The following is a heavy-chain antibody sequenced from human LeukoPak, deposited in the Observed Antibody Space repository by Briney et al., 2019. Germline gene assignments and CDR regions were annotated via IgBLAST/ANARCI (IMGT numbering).Heavy chain of an antibody. CDR3: ARDRVFGSGLPAYYYGMDV. CDR2: INAGNGNT. V-gene: IGHV1-3*01. CDR1: GYTFSSYA. Sequence: GASVKVSCKASGYTFSSYAMHWVRQAPGQRLEWMGWINAGNGNTKFSQKFQGRVTITRDTSASTAYMELSSLGSEDTAVYYCARDRVFGSGLPAYYYGMDVWGQGTTVTVSS. D-gene: IGHD6-19*01. J-gene: IGHJ6*02.